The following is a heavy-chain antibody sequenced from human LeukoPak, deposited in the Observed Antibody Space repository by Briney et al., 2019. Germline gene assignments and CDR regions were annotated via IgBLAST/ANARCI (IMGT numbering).Heavy chain of an antibody. D-gene: IGHD6-6*01. CDR2: ISSSSNYI. V-gene: IGHV3-21*01. CDR1: RFTFSSYS. Sequence: GGSLRLSCAASRFTFSSYSMNWVRQAPGKGLEWVSSISSSSNYIYYADSVKGRFTISRDNAKNSLYLQMNSLRAEDTAVYYCARDTFFRSSSPPYYYYYYMDVWGKGTTVTVSS. CDR3: ARDTFFRSSSPPYYYYYYMDV. J-gene: IGHJ6*03.